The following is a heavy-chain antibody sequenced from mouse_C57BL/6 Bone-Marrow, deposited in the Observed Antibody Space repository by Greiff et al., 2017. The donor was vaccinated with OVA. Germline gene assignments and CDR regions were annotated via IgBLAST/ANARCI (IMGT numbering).Heavy chain of an antibody. V-gene: IGHV1-82*01. CDR2: IYPGDGDT. D-gene: IGHD2-3*01. J-gene: IGHJ2*01. CDR3: ASHDDGYYASYFDY. Sequence: QVQLQQSGPELVKPGASVKISCKASGYAFSSSWMNWVKQRPGKGLEWIGRIYPGDGDTNYNGKFKGKATLTADKSSSTAYMQLSSLTSEDSAVYFCASHDDGYYASYFDYWGQGTTLTVSS. CDR1: GYAFSSSW.